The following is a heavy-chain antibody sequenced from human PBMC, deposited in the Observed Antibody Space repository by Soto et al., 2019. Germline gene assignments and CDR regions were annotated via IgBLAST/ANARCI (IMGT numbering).Heavy chain of an antibody. V-gene: IGHV4-39*01. D-gene: IGHD1-26*01. Sequence: QLQLQESGPGLVKPSATLSLTCTVSGDSISSSSYYWDWIRQPPGKGLEWIGSIYYSGSTYYNPSLKSRVTLSVDTSKNQFSLKLSSVTAADTAVYYCARLLFVGAIDYWGQGTLVTVSS. J-gene: IGHJ4*02. CDR2: IYYSGST. CDR3: ARLLFVGAIDY. CDR1: GDSISSSSYY.